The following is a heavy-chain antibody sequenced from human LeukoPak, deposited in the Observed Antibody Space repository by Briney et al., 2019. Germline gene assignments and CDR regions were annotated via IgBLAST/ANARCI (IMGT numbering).Heavy chain of an antibody. D-gene: IGHD3-22*01. Sequence: PGGSLRLSFAASGFTFSSYWMSWVRQAPGKGLEWVANIKQDGSEKYYVDSVKGRFTISRDNAKNSLYLQMNSLRAEDTAVYYCARDMYYYDSSGPLDAFDIWGQGTMVTVSS. J-gene: IGHJ3*02. CDR1: GFTFSSYW. CDR2: IKQDGSEK. V-gene: IGHV3-7*01. CDR3: ARDMYYYDSSGPLDAFDI.